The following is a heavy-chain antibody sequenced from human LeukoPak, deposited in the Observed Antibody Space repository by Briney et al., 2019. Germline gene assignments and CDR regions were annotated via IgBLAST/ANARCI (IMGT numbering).Heavy chain of an antibody. Sequence: GRSLRLSCAASGFTFSINGMNWARQAPGKGLEWLATISYDGSRSYYADSVEGRFSISRDNSKNTLYLQMNSLRVEDTAVYYCAKQGNVLVAGIDYWGQGTLVTVSS. CDR3: AKQGNVLVAGIDY. CDR1: GFTFSING. CDR2: ISYDGSRS. D-gene: IGHD2-21*01. V-gene: IGHV3-30*18. J-gene: IGHJ4*02.